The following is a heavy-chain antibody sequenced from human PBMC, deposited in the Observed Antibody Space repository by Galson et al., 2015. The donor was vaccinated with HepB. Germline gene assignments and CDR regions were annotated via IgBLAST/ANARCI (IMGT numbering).Heavy chain of an antibody. Sequence: SLRLSCAASGFTFSGYSMNWVRQAPGKGLEWVSYISSSGTTIYYADSVRGRFTISRDNGKSSLYLQMISLRAEDTAVYYCASNFHYHDMDVWGQGTTVTVSS. J-gene: IGHJ6*02. CDR1: GFTFSGYS. CDR3: ASNFHYHDMDV. V-gene: IGHV3-48*01. CDR2: ISSSGTTI. D-gene: IGHD4/OR15-4a*01.